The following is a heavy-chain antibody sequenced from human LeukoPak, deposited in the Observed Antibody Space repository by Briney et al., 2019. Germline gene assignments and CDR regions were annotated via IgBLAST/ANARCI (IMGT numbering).Heavy chain of an antibody. V-gene: IGHV3-21*01. CDR3: ARDSSLEEPYDY. Sequence: GGSLRLSCVASGFTFSSYAMNWVRQAPGKGLEWVSSISSSSRYIYYADSVKGRFTISRDNAKNSLYLQMNSLRAEDTAVYFCARDSSLEEPYDYWGQGTLVTVS. J-gene: IGHJ4*02. CDR2: ISSSSRYI. CDR1: GFTFSSYA.